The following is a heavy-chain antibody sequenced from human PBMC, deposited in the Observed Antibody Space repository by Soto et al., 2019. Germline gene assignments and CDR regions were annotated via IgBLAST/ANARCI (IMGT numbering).Heavy chain of an antibody. CDR2: IYHSGSI. CDR3: ARVPDY. CDR1: GGSISSGGYS. Sequence: QLQLQDSGSGLVKPSQTLSLTCAVSGGSISSGGYSWSWIRQPPGKGLEGIGYIYHSGSIYYNPSLKRRVTISVDRSKTQFSLKLSSVTAADTAVYYCARVPDYWCQGTLVTVSS. J-gene: IGHJ4*02. V-gene: IGHV4-30-2*01.